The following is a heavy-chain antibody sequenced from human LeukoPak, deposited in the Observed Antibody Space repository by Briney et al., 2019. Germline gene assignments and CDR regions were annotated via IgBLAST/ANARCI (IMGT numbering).Heavy chain of an antibody. Sequence: PSETLSLTCAVYGGSFSGYYWSWIRQPPGKGLEWIGEINHSGSTNYNPSLKSRVTISVDTSKNQFSLKLSSVTAADTAVYYCVRGRGHSYSDWFDPWGQGTLVTVSS. D-gene: IGHD2-15*01. CDR3: VRGRGHSYSDWFDP. CDR2: INHSGST. V-gene: IGHV4-34*01. CDR1: GGSFSGYY. J-gene: IGHJ5*02.